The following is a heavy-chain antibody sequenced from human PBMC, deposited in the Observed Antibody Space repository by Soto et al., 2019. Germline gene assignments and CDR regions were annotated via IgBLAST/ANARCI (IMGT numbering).Heavy chain of an antibody. CDR2: FDPEDGET. CDR3: ARILWLRFGPDAFDS. Sequence: ASVKVSCKVSGYTLTELSMRWVRQAPGKGLEWMGGFDPEDGETIYAQKFQGRVTMTEDTSTDTAYMELSSLRSEDTAVYYCARILWLRFGPDAFDSWGQGTMVTVSS. CDR1: GYTLTELS. D-gene: IGHD5-12*01. J-gene: IGHJ3*02. V-gene: IGHV1-24*01.